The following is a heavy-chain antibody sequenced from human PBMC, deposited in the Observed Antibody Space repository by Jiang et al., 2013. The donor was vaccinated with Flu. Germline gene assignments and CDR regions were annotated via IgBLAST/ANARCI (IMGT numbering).Heavy chain of an antibody. Sequence: GSGLVKPSETLSLTCTVSGGSVSSGSYYWSWIRQPPGKGLEWIGYSYYSGSTNYNPSLKSRVTISVDTSKNQFSLKLSSVTAADTAVYYCVRVKKYYYDSSGTDEYWGQGTLVTVS. CDR3: VRVKKYYYDSSGTDEY. J-gene: IGHJ4*02. D-gene: IGHD3-22*01. CDR1: GGSVSSGSYY. V-gene: IGHV4-61*01. CDR2: SYYSGST.